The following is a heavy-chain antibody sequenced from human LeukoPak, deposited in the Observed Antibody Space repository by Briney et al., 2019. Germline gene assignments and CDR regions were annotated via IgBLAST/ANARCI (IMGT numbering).Heavy chain of an antibody. Sequence: PSETLSLTCTVSGGSISSYYWSWIRQPPGKGLEWIGYIYYSGSTNYNPSLKSRVTILVDTSKNQFSLKLSSVTAADTAVYYCARNPYIVVVTANALDYWGQGTLVTVSS. V-gene: IGHV4-59*01. CDR3: ARNPYIVVVTANALDY. J-gene: IGHJ4*02. CDR2: IYYSGST. D-gene: IGHD2-21*02. CDR1: GGSISSYY.